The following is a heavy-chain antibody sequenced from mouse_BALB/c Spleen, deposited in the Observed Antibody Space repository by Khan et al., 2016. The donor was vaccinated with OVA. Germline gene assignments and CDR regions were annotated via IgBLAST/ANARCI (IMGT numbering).Heavy chain of an antibody. CDR2: INPSNGGT. CDR3: TRSGYGTFAY. J-gene: IGHJ3*01. D-gene: IGHD2-1*01. CDR1: GYSFTSYY. Sequence: QVQLKQSGAELVKPGASMRLSCKASGYSFTSYYLYWVKQRPGQGLEWIGDINPSNGGTNFNEKFKIKATLTVDKSSSTAYMQLSSLTSEDSAVYYCTRSGYGTFAYWGRGTLVTVSA. V-gene: IGHV1S81*02.